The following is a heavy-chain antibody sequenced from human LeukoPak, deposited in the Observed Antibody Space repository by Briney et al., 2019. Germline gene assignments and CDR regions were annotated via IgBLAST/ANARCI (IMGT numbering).Heavy chain of an antibody. CDR1: GGTFSSYA. V-gene: IGHV1-69*01. D-gene: IGHD5-18*01. J-gene: IGHJ4*02. CDR3: ARDEPTAMAWGD. CDR2: IIPIFGTA. Sequence: SVKVSCKASGGTFSSYAISWVRQAPGQGLEWMGGIIPIFGTANYAQKFQGRVTITADESTSTAYMELSSLRSEDTAVYYRARDEPTAMAWGDWGQGTLVTVSS.